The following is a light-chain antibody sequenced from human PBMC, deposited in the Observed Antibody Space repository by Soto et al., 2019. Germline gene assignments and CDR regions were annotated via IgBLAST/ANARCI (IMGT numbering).Light chain of an antibody. Sequence: MTQSPSTLSASLGDRVTITCRASQSISSWLAWYQQKPGQAPRLLIYGASTRATGIPARFSGSGSGTEFTLTISSLQPEDFAVYYCQQYKNWPPWTFGQGTKVDIK. CDR2: GAS. CDR1: QSISSW. CDR3: QQYKNWPPWT. J-gene: IGKJ1*01. V-gene: IGKV3-15*01.